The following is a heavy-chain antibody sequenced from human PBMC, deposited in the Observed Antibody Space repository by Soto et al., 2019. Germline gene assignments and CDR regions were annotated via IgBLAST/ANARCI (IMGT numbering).Heavy chain of an antibody. CDR2: VNPSDGST. CDR3: ARDLGIDYSYHYGMDV. CDR1: GYTFINYF. V-gene: IGHV1-46*01. J-gene: IGHJ6*02. D-gene: IGHD4-4*01. Sequence: QVQLVQPGAEVKKPGASVKLSCKASGYTFINYFIHWVRQAPGQGLEWVAIVNPSDGSTTYAQKFQGRVTITADESTSTAYMELSSLRSEDTAVYYCARDLGIDYSYHYGMDVWGQGTTVTVSS.